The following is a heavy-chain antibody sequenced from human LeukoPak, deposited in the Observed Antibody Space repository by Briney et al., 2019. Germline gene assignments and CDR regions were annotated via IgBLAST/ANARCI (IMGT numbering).Heavy chain of an antibody. CDR2: IYYSGST. D-gene: IGHD3-10*01. CDR3: ARDRVAGN. CDR1: GGSISSGSYY. J-gene: IGHJ4*02. Sequence: PSQTLSLTCTVSGGSISSGSYYWSWIRQPPGKGLEWIGYIYYSGSTNYNPSLKSRVTISVDTSKNQFSLKLSSVTAADTAVYYCARDRVAGNWGQGTLVTVSS. V-gene: IGHV4-61*01.